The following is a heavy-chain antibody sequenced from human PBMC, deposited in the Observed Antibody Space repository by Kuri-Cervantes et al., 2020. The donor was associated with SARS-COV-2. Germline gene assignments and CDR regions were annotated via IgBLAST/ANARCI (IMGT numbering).Heavy chain of an antibody. J-gene: IGHJ5*02. V-gene: IGHV4-34*01. D-gene: IGHD4-17*01. CDR3: ARDQDYGDYVEVGWFDP. CDR2: IYHSGST. Sequence: SQTLSLTCAVYRGSFSGYYWGWIRQPQGKGFDWIGSIYHSGSTSYNTSLKSRVTISVVTSKNQFSLKMSSVTAADTAVYYWARDQDYGDYVEVGWFDPWGQGTLVTVSS. CDR1: RGSFSGYY.